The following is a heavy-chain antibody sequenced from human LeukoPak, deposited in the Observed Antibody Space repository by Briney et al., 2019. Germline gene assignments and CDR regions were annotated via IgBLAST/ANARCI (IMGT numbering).Heavy chain of an antibody. CDR1: GGSISSSSYY. J-gene: IGHJ4*02. D-gene: IGHD5/OR15-5a*01. CDR3: ASRSTTAFHY. CDR2: IYYSGST. V-gene: IGHV4-39*07. Sequence: SETLSLTCTVSGGSISSSSYYWGWIRQPPGKGLEWIGSIYYSGSTYYNPSLKSRVTISVDTSKNQFSLKLSSVTAADTAVYYCASRSTTAFHYWGQGTLVTVSS.